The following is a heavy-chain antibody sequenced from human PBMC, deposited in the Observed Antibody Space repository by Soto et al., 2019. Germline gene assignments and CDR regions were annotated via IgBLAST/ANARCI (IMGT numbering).Heavy chain of an antibody. Sequence: PGGSMRLSCAASGFTFSSYAMSWVRQAPGKGLEWVSAISGSGGSTYYAGSVRGRFTISRDSSKNTLYLQMNSLRVEDTAVYYCARDPASIDYWGQGTLVTVSS. CDR1: GFTFSSYA. J-gene: IGHJ4*02. V-gene: IGHV3-23*01. CDR3: ARDPASIDY. CDR2: ISGSGGST.